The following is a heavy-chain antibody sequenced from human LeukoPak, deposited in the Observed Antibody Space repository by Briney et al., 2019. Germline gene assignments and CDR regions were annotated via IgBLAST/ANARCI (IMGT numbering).Heavy chain of an antibody. CDR2: INRGGSAK. CDR1: GFTFSSYC. Sequence: GGSLRLSCAASGFTFSSYCMNWVRQAPGKGLEWVSNINRGGSAKYYVDSVKGRFTISRDNAKNSLYLQMNSLRAENTAVYYCARDHRCSSTSCYYFDYWGQGTLVTVSS. J-gene: IGHJ4*02. CDR3: ARDHRCSSTSCYYFDY. D-gene: IGHD2-2*01. V-gene: IGHV3-7*01.